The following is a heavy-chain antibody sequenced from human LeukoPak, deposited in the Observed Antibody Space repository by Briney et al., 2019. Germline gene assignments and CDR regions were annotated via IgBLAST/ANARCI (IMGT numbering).Heavy chain of an antibody. CDR3: AHRRTYSNYGIYFDY. J-gene: IGHJ4*02. CDR1: GFSPSTSGVG. D-gene: IGHD4-11*01. CDR2: IYCHDDN. V-gene: IGHV2-5*01. Sequence: ESGPTLVNPTPPLTLTCTFSGFSPSTSGVGVGWIRQPPEKALEWLALIYCHDDNRSSPSLKSRLTITRDTSKNQVVLTMTNMDPVDTATYYCAHRRTYSNYGIYFDYWGQGTLVTVSS.